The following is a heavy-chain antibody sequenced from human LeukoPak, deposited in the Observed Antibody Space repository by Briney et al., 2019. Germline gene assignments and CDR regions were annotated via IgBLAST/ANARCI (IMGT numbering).Heavy chain of an antibody. J-gene: IGHJ4*02. CDR3: ATPIERSTWGSHALDF. CDR2: LSYDGSLK. D-gene: IGHD3-16*01. CDR1: GFSFSDSG. V-gene: IGHV3-30*04. Sequence: HPGGSLRPSWTGSGFSFSDSGMHWVRQAPGKGLEWMAILSYDGSLKYYADSVKGRFTSSRDNSKNTLYLQMNSLRVEDTAVYYCATPIERSTWGSHALDFWGQGTLVTVSS.